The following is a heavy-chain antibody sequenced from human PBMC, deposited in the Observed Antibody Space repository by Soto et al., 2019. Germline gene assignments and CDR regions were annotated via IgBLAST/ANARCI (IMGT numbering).Heavy chain of an antibody. V-gene: IGHV3-23*01. Sequence: EVHLLESGGDLVQPGGSLRLSGTASGLTFSTYALSWVRQAPGKGLEWVSAIGGSGTGGRTYYADSVKGRFTISRDNSKNPVYLQMNSLRADDTAVYYCAKSPGGLDGYNTDSYGMDVWGQGTTVTVSS. CDR2: IGGSGTGGRT. J-gene: IGHJ6*02. D-gene: IGHD5-12*01. CDR1: GLTFSTYA. CDR3: AKSPGGLDGYNTDSYGMDV.